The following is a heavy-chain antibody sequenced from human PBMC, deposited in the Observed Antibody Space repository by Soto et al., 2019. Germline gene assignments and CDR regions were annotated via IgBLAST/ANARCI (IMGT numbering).Heavy chain of an antibody. CDR3: ARHSNFNYFYGLDV. V-gene: IGHV1-69*13. Sequence: SVKVSCKASGGTFNSYAISWVRQAPGQGLEWVGGIIPVFGTANYAQKFQGRVTITADEPTSTAYMELRSLRSEDTAVYYCARHSNFNYFYGLDVWGQGTTVTVSS. D-gene: IGHD4-4*01. J-gene: IGHJ6*02. CDR1: GGTFNSYA. CDR2: IIPVFGTA.